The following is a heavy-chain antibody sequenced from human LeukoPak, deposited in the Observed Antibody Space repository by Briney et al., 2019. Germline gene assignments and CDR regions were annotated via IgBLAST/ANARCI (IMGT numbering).Heavy chain of an antibody. V-gene: IGHV3-23*01. CDR1: GFTFSSYA. D-gene: IGHD6-13*01. Sequence: GGSLRLSCAASGFTFSSYAMSWVRQAPGKGLEWISAISDSGGSTYYADSVKGRFTISRDNSKSTLYLQMSSLRAEDTAVYYCAKVTPAAGTDYWGQGTLVTVSS. CDR3: AKVTPAAGTDY. J-gene: IGHJ4*02. CDR2: ISDSGGST.